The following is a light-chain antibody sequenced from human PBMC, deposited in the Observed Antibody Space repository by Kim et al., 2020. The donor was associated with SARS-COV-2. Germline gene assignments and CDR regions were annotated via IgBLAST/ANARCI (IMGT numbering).Light chain of an antibody. Sequence: QAVVTQPPSASASLGASVTLTCTLSSGYSNYMVDWFQHRPGKGPRFVMRVGPGGIVGSKGDGIPDRFSVLGSGLNRYLTIKNIQEEDEGDYHCGAHHANGNNFVYIFGGGTKVTVL. CDR2: VGPGGIVG. CDR1: SGYSNYM. V-gene: IGLV9-49*01. J-gene: IGLJ1*01. CDR3: GAHHANGNNFVYI.